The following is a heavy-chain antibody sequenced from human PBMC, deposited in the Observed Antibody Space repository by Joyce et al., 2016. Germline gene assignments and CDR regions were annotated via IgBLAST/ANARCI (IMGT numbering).Heavy chain of an antibody. J-gene: IGHJ3*01. CDR1: GFSFSASG. CDR2: ISHSGGSH. D-gene: IGHD1-26*01. V-gene: IGHV3-30*03. CDR3: VSSTGSHDAFDL. Sequence: QVQLVESGGGVVQPGMSLRLSCVSSGFSFSASGMHWVRQAPGKGLEYMSGISHSGGSHHYIDSVKGRVTMSRDKSKNTLDIQMNRLTSEDTAMYYCVSSTGSHDAFDLWGQGTMVIVSS.